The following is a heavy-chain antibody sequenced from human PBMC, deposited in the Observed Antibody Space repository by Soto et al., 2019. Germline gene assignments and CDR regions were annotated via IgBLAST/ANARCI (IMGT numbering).Heavy chain of an antibody. CDR1: GGFVTSGSYY. J-gene: IGHJ6*03. Sequence: SETLSLTCAVYGGFVTSGSYYWSWIRQPPGKGLEWIGEMSHSGGTHFNPSLKSRVTISVDTSKNQFSLKLSSVTAADTAVYYCARGTGYCSGASCYTMGSYYMDVWGKGTTVTVSS. CDR2: MSHSGGT. D-gene: IGHD2-15*01. V-gene: IGHV4-34*01. CDR3: ARGTGYCSGASCYTMGSYYMDV.